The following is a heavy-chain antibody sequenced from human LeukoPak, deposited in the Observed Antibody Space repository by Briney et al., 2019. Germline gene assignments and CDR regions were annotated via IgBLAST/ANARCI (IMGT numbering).Heavy chain of an antibody. Sequence: SETLSLTCTVSGGSISSYYWSWIRQPPGKGLEWIGYIYYSGSTNYNPSLKSRVTISVDPSKNQFSLKLSSVIAADTAVYYCARDNWNYGSSMDVWGQGTTVTVSS. D-gene: IGHD1-7*01. CDR3: ARDNWNYGSSMDV. CDR2: IYYSGST. V-gene: IGHV4-59*01. J-gene: IGHJ6*02. CDR1: GGSISSYY.